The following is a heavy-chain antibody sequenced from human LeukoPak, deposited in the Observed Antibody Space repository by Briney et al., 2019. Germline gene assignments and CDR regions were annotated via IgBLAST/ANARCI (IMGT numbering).Heavy chain of an antibody. D-gene: IGHD5-18*01. Sequence: SETLSLTCAVSGGSISSSNYYWGWIRQPPGKGLEWIGNIFYSGNTYYNPSLKSRVTISVDTSKNQFSLRLSSVTAADTAVYYCARLGGYSYGSSYYFDYWGQGTLVTVSS. CDR2: IFYSGNT. V-gene: IGHV4-39*01. CDR1: GGSISSSNYY. CDR3: ARLGGYSYGSSYYFDY. J-gene: IGHJ4*02.